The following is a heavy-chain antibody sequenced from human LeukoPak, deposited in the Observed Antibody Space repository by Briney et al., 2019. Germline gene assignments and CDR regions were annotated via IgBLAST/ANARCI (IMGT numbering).Heavy chain of an antibody. CDR1: GYTFTSYG. Sequence: ASVKVSCKASGYTFTSYGISWVRQAPGQGLEWMGWISAYNGNTNYAQKLQGRVTMTTDTSTSTAYKELRSLRSDDTAVYYCARDRPRAVAAVNWFDPWGQGTLVTVSS. J-gene: IGHJ5*02. CDR3: ARDRPRAVAAVNWFDP. V-gene: IGHV1-18*01. CDR2: ISAYNGNT. D-gene: IGHD6-19*01.